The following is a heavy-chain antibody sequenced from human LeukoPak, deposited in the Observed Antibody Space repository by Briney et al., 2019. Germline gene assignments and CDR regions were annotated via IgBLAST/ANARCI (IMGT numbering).Heavy chain of an antibody. CDR2: ISTISNT. CDR3: ATLYGGQRADGY. J-gene: IGHJ4*02. Sequence: GGSLRLSCVASGFTFSTYSMNWVRQAPGKGLEWVSYISTISNTHYADSVKGRFTISRENSKNTLYLQMKSLRTEDTAVYYCATLYGGQRADGYWGQGTLVSVSS. CDR1: GFTFSTYS. D-gene: IGHD2-15*01. V-gene: IGHV3-48*01.